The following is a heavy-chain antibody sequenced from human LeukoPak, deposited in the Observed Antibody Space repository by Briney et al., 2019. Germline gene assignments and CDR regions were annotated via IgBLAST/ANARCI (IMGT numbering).Heavy chain of an antibody. V-gene: IGHV3-23*01. CDR3: ARDRGEDSSGYYMNWFDP. J-gene: IGHJ5*02. D-gene: IGHD3-22*01. Sequence: GGSLRLSCAASGFTFSSYAMSWVRQAAGKGLEWVSAISGSGGSTYYADSVKGRFTISGDNSKNTLYLQMNSLRAEDTAVYYCARDRGEDSSGYYMNWFDPWGQGTLVTVSS. CDR1: GFTFSSYA. CDR2: ISGSGGST.